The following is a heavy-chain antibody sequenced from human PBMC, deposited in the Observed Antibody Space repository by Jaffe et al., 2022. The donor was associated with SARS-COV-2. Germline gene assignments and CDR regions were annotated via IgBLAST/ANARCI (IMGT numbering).Heavy chain of an antibody. CDR2: ISWNSGSI. Sequence: EVQLVESGGGLVQPGRSLRLSCAASGFTFDDYAMHWVRQAPGKGLEWVSGISWNSGSIGYADSVKGRFTISRDNAKNSLYLQMNSLRAEDTALYYCAKDRGIRYFDWLFDYWGQGTLVTVSS. CDR1: GFTFDDYA. J-gene: IGHJ4*02. V-gene: IGHV3-9*01. D-gene: IGHD3-9*01. CDR3: AKDRGIRYFDWLFDY.